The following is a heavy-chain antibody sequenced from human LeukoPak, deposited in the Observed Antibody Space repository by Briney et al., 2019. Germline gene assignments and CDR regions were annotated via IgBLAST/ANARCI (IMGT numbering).Heavy chain of an antibody. CDR2: IKQDGSEK. CDR1: GFTFSSYW. J-gene: IGHJ5*01. Sequence: GGSLRLSCAASGFTFSSYWMSWVRQAPGRGLEWVAYIKQDGSEKYYVDSVKGRFTISRDNAESSLYLQMNSLRAEDTAVYYCAKGLRGNYDSWGQGTLVTVSS. D-gene: IGHD3-16*01. V-gene: IGHV3-7*03. CDR3: AKGLRGNYDS.